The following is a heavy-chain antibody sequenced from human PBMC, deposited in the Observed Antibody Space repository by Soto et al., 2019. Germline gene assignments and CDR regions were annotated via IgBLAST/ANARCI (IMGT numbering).Heavy chain of an antibody. D-gene: IGHD6-19*01. CDR1: GFTFSSYA. CDR2: ISGSGGRT. Sequence: EVQLLESGGGLVQPGGSLRLSCAASGFTFSSYAMSWVRQAPGKGLEWVSAISGSGGRTYYADSVKGRFTISRENSKYTLYLQMNSPRAEDTAVYYCAKEMYSSGFFDYWGQGTLVTVSS. J-gene: IGHJ4*02. CDR3: AKEMYSSGFFDY. V-gene: IGHV3-23*01.